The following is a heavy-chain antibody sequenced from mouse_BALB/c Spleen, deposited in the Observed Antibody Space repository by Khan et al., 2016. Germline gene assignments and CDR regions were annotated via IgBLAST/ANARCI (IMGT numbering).Heavy chain of an antibody. CDR3: NAMYYGNYIYFDY. D-gene: IGHD2-1*01. J-gene: IGHJ2*01. V-gene: IGHV14-4*02. CDR1: GFNIKDYY. CDR2: IDPENGAT. Sequence: EVQLQESGAELVRSGASVRLSCTAAGFNIKDYYIHWVKQRPEQGLEWIGWIDPENGATEYAPKFQGKATMTADTSSNTAYLQLSRLTSEDTAVYYCNAMYYGNYIYFDYWGQGTTLTVSS.